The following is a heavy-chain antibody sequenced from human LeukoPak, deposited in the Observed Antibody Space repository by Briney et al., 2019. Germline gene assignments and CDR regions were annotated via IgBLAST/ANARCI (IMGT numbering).Heavy chain of an antibody. CDR3: ARSDSSGYYYDY. Sequence: SETLSLTCAVYGGSFSGYYWSRIRQPPGKGLEWIGEINHSGSTNYNPSLKSRVTISVDTSKNQFSLKLSSVTAADTAVYYCARSDSSGYYYDYWGQGTLVTVFS. CDR1: GGSFSGYY. CDR2: INHSGST. V-gene: IGHV4-34*09. D-gene: IGHD3-22*01. J-gene: IGHJ4*02.